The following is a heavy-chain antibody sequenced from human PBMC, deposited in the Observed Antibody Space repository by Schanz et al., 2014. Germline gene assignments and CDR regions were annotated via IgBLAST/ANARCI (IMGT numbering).Heavy chain of an antibody. J-gene: IGHJ4*02. Sequence: QVQLQESGPGLVKPSETLSLTCTVSGGSVSTYKWGWIRQPPGKGLEYIGLISYGGLSDYNPSLKSRVTISLDTSKNQVSLNLRSVTAADTAFYHCARELGREGGFDSWGQGTLVTVTS. CDR2: ISYGGLS. D-gene: IGHD2-15*01. CDR3: ARELGREGGFDS. CDR1: GGSVSTYK. V-gene: IGHV4-59*02.